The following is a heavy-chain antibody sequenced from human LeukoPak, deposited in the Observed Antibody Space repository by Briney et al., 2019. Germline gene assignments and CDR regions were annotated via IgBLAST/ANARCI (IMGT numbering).Heavy chain of an antibody. D-gene: IGHD3-10*02. CDR3: AELGITMIGGV. J-gene: IGHJ6*04. CDR1: GSTFSSYS. V-gene: IGHV3-21*01. CDR2: ISSSSNYI. Sequence: GGSLRLSCAASGSTFSSYSMNWVRQAPGKGLEWVSSISSSSNYIYYADSVKGRVTISRDNAKNSLYLQMNSLRAEDTAVYYCAELGITMIGGVWGKGTTVTISS.